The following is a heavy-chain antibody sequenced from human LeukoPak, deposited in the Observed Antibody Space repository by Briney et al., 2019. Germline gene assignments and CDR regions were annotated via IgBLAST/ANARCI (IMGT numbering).Heavy chain of an antibody. CDR3: HPPPDYSDY. Sequence: GGSLRLSCAASGFTFSASAIHWVRQAPGKGLEWVGRIRSKANSYATAYAASVKGRFTISRDDSKNTAYLQMNSLKTEDTAVYYCHPPPDYSDYWGQGTLVTVSS. CDR2: IRSKANSYAT. J-gene: IGHJ4*02. CDR1: GFTFSASA. V-gene: IGHV3-73*01.